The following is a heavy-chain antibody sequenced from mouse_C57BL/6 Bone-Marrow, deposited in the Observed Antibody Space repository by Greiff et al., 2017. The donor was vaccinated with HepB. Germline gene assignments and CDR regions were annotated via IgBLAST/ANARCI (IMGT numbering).Heavy chain of an antibody. D-gene: IGHD1-1*01. Sequence: VQLQQSGAELVRPGTSVKVSCEASGYAFTNYLIEWVKQRPGQGLEWIGVINPGSGGTNYNEKFKGKATLTADKSSSTAYMQLSSLTSEDSAVYFCARRGHGSSGYYFDYWGQGTTLTVSS. CDR2: INPGSGGT. J-gene: IGHJ2*01. CDR1: GYAFTNYL. V-gene: IGHV1-54*01. CDR3: ARRGHGSSGYYFDY.